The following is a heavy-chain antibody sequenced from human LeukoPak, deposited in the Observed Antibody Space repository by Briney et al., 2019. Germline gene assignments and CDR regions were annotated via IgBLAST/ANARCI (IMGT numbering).Heavy chain of an antibody. V-gene: IGHV3-21*01. CDR2: ISSSSSYI. J-gene: IGHJ4*02. D-gene: IGHD6-13*01. CDR3: ARAVSSSSDY. Sequence: GGSLKLSWQASGSTVSSNYMSWVRQPPGKGLEGVSSISSSSSYIYYADSVKGRFTISRDNAKNSLYLQMNSLRAEDTAVYYCARAVSSSSDYWGQGTLVTVSS. CDR1: GSTVSSNY.